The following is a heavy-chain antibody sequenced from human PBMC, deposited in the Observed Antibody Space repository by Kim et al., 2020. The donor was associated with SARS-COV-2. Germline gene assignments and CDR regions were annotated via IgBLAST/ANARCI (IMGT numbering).Heavy chain of an antibody. J-gene: IGHJ6*02. CDR3: ARDDYYGSGTHYGGHGMDV. CDR1: GFSFRNYG. V-gene: IGHV3-33*01. Sequence: GGSLRLSCVASGFSFRNYGMHWVRQAPGKGLEWVAVIWYDGSNRYYVDSVKGRLTISRDNSKNTLFLEMNRLRGDDTAVYYCARDDYYGSGTHYGGHGMDVWGQGTTVTVSS. D-gene: IGHD3-10*01. CDR2: IWYDGSNR.